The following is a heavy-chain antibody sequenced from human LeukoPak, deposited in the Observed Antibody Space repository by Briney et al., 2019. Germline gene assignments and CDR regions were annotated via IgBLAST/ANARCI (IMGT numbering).Heavy chain of an antibody. CDR3: ARAKTSSSSPFDY. CDR1: SESFSDFY. J-gene: IGHJ4*02. V-gene: IGHV4-34*01. CDR2: VNHSGST. Sequence: SETLSLTCAVYSESFSDFYWSWIRQPPGKGLEWIGEVNHSGSTNYNSSLNSRVTISVDKSKKQFSLKLSSVTAADTAVYYCARAKTSSSSPFDYWGQGTLVTVSS. D-gene: IGHD6-6*01.